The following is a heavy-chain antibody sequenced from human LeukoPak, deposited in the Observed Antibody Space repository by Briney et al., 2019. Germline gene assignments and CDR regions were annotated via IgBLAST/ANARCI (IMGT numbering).Heavy chain of an antibody. CDR3: ARVRGSGRNAFDI. J-gene: IGHJ3*02. CDR1: GGSISSGGYY. Sequence: SETLSLTCTVSGGSISSGGYYWSWIRQHPGKGLEWIGEINHSGSTNYNPSLKSRVTISVDTSKNQFSLKLSSVTAADTAVYYCARVRGSGRNAFDIWGQGTMVNVSS. D-gene: IGHD3-10*01. V-gene: IGHV4-39*07. CDR2: INHSGST.